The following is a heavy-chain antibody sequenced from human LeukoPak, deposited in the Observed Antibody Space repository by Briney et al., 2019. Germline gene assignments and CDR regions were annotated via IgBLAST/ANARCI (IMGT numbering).Heavy chain of an antibody. CDR3: ARDHRGSSSPGY. Sequence: GASVKDSCKASGYTLTCYYMHWVRQAPGQGLEWMGIINPSGGSTSYAQKFQGRVTMTRDTSTSTVYMELSSLRSEDTAVYYCARDHRGSSSPGYWGQGTLVTVSS. J-gene: IGHJ4*02. D-gene: IGHD6-13*01. V-gene: IGHV1-46*01. CDR2: INPSGGST. CDR1: GYTLTCYY.